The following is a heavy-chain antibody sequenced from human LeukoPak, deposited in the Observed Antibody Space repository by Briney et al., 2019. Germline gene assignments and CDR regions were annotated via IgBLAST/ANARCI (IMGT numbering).Heavy chain of an antibody. D-gene: IGHD3-10*01. CDR1: GYTFTGYY. J-gene: IGHJ5*02. Sequence: ASVKVSCKASGYTFTGYYMHWVRQAPGQGLEWMGWINPNSGGTNYAQNFQGWVTMTRDTSISTAYMELSRLRSDDTAVYYCARELSSPLAGYYYGSGSTWFDPWGQGTLVTVSS. V-gene: IGHV1-2*04. CDR3: ARELSSPLAGYYYGSGSTWFDP. CDR2: INPNSGGT.